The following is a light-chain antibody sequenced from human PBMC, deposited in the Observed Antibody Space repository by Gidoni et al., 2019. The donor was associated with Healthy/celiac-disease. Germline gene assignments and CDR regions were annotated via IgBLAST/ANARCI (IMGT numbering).Light chain of an antibody. CDR2: DAS. CDR3: QQRSNWPPELT. Sequence: ESVLTQSPATLSLSPGERATLSCRASQRVSSYLAWYQQQPGQAPRRLLYDASNRATGIPAGFSGGGSGTDFTLPLSSLVPEDVVVFYCQQRSNWPPELTFGGGTKVEIK. CDR1: QRVSSY. J-gene: IGKJ4*01. V-gene: IGKV3-11*01.